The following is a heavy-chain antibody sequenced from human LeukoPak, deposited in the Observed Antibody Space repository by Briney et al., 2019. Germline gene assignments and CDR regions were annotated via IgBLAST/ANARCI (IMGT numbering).Heavy chain of an antibody. CDR1: GDSISSYY. D-gene: IGHD6-19*01. Sequence: SETLSLTCTVSGDSISSYYWSWIRQPPGKGLEWIGYIYYSGSTNYNPSLKSRVTISVDTSKNQFSLKLSSVTAADTAVYYCARDYAVAGTGWFDPWGQGTLVTVSS. J-gene: IGHJ5*02. CDR2: IYYSGST. V-gene: IGHV4-59*01. CDR3: ARDYAVAGTGWFDP.